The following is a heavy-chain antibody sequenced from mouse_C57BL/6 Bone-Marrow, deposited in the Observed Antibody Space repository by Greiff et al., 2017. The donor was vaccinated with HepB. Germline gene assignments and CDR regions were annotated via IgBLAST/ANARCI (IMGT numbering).Heavy chain of an antibody. J-gene: IGHJ4*01. Sequence: EVKLMDSGGGLVQSGRSLRLSCATSGFTFSDFYMEWVRQAPGKGLEWIAASRNKANDYTTEYSASVKGRFIVSRDTSQSILYLQMNALRAEDTAIYYCARDGSKDYAMDYWGQGTSVTVSS. CDR1: GFTFSDFY. CDR3: ARDGSKDYAMDY. CDR2: SRNKANDYTT. V-gene: IGHV7-1*01.